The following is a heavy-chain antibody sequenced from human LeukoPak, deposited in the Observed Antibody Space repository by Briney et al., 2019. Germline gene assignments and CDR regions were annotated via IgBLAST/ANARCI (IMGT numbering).Heavy chain of an antibody. V-gene: IGHV1-69*04. Sequence: SVKVSCKASGGTFSSSAINWVRQAPGQGLEWMGRIIPFLDITNFAQKFQGRVTLTADKSTDTTYMELSSLRSEDTAVYYCARVSDSSRWYFDFWGQGTLVTVSS. J-gene: IGHJ4*02. D-gene: IGHD6-13*01. CDR2: IIPFLDIT. CDR3: ARVSDSSRWYFDF. CDR1: GGTFSSSA.